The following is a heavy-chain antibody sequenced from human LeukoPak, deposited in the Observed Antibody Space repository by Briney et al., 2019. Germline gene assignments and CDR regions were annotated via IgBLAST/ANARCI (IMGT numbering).Heavy chain of an antibody. Sequence: SVKVSCKASGGTFSSYAISWVRQAPGQGLEWMGRIIPILGIANYAQKFQGRVTITADKSTSTAYMELSSLRSEDTAVYYCARAVSMISPFGYWGQGTLVTVSS. D-gene: IGHD3-22*01. CDR2: IIPILGIA. CDR3: ARAVSMISPFGY. CDR1: GGTFSSYA. V-gene: IGHV1-69*04. J-gene: IGHJ4*02.